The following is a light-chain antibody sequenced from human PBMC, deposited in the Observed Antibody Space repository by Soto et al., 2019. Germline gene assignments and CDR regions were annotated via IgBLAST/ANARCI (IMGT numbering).Light chain of an antibody. CDR1: NSNIESNA. V-gene: IGLV1-44*01. Sequence: QSVLTQPPSASGTPGQRVTISCSGSNSNIESNAVNWYQQVPGTAPKLLIYSDNQRPSGVPDRFSGSKSGTSASLAISGLQSEDQADYSCAAWDDSLNGHVFGTGTKLTVL. J-gene: IGLJ1*01. CDR3: AAWDDSLNGHV. CDR2: SDN.